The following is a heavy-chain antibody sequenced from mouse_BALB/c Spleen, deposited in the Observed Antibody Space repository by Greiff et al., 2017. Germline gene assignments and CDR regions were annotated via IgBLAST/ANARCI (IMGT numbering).Heavy chain of an antibody. Sequence: VQLQQSGAELVKPGASVKLSCKASGYTFTSYYMYWVKQRPGQGLEWIGEINPSNGGTNFNEKFKSKATLTVDKSSSTAYMQPSSLTSEDSAVYYCTRGGYYEGWYFDVWGAGTTVTVSS. CDR3: TRGGYYEGWYFDV. D-gene: IGHD2-3*01. CDR2: INPSNGGT. J-gene: IGHJ1*01. CDR1: GYTFTSYY. V-gene: IGHV1S81*02.